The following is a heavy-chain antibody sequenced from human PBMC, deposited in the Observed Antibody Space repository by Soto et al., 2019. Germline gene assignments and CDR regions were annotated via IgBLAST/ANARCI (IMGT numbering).Heavy chain of an antibody. CDR2: ISGSGGRT. D-gene: IGHD4-17*01. V-gene: IGHV3-23*01. Sequence: GGSLRLSCAASGFTFSSYTMSWVRQAPGKGLEWVSAISGSGGRTYYADSVKGRFTISRDNSNNTLYLQMNSLRAEDTAVYYCAKDSSGTTVTSRIDYWGQGTLVTVSS. J-gene: IGHJ4*02. CDR3: AKDSSGTTVTSRIDY. CDR1: GFTFSSYT.